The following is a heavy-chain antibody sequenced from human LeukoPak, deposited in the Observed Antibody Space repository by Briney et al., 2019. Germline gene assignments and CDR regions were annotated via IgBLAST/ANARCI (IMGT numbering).Heavy chain of an antibody. CDR3: ARDQDVVILLGIIAYDAFDL. Sequence: GGSLRLSCAASGFTFSSYSMNWVRQAPGKGLEWVANIRQDGGDIHYVDSVKGRFTISRDNDKNSLYLQMNSLRAEDTAVYYCARDQDVVILLGIIAYDAFDLWGQGTMVTVSS. D-gene: IGHD2/OR15-2a*01. CDR1: GFTFSSYS. CDR2: IRQDGGDI. V-gene: IGHV3-7*01. J-gene: IGHJ3*01.